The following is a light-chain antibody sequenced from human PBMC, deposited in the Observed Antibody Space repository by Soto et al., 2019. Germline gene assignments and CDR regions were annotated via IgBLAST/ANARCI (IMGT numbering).Light chain of an antibody. CDR1: RSSVGSNT. CDR2: SNN. V-gene: IGLV1-44*01. J-gene: IGLJ1*01. Sequence: QSLLNPPPSESGTPGQRVTVSCSGRRSSVGSNTVNWYQHLPGTAPKLLIYSNNHRPSGVPDRFSASKAGASASPAISGLQSADEGDYYCAAWDASLGGFYVFGSGTKVTVL. CDR3: AAWDASLGGFYV.